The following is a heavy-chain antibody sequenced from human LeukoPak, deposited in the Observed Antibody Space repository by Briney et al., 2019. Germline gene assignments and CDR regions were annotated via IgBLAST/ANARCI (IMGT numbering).Heavy chain of an antibody. J-gene: IGHJ4*02. D-gene: IGHD3-16*01. CDR3: AKDSAFGGEDS. CDR2: IHNGGGTT. V-gene: IGHV3-23*01. CDR1: GFTFSSYT. Sequence: GGSLRLSCTASGFTFSSYTMNWGRQAPGKGLEWVSAIHNGGGTTSYADSVKGRFTISRDNSKNTLFLQMNSQRAEDTAVYYCAKDSAFGGEDSWGQGTLVTVSS.